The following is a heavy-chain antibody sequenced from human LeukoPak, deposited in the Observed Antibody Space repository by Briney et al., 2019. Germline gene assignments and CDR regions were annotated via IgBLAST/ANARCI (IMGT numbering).Heavy chain of an antibody. CDR3: AKDSSSWYEKYFQH. CDR2: ISGSGGST. J-gene: IGHJ1*01. D-gene: IGHD6-13*01. V-gene: IGHV3-23*01. CDR1: GFTFSSYA. Sequence: GGSLRLSCAASGFTFSSYAMSWVRQAPGKGLEWVSAISGSGGSTYYADSVKGRFTISRDNSKSTLYLQMNSLRAEDTAVYYCAKDSSSWYEKYFQHWGQGTLVTVSS.